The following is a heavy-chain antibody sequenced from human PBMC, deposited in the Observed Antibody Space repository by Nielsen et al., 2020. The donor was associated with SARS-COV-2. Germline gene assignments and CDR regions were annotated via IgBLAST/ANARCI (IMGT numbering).Heavy chain of an antibody. V-gene: IGHV4-59*01. CDR1: GGSISSYY. J-gene: IGHJ6*02. CDR3: ARGRSSSGYYYYYGMDV. D-gene: IGHD6-6*01. CDR2: IYYSGST. Sequence: SETLSLTCTVSGGSISSYYWSWIRQPPGKGLEWIGYIYYSGSTNYNLSLKSRVTISVDTSKNQFSLKLSSVTAADTAVYYCARGRSSSGYYYYYGMDVWGQGTTVTVSS.